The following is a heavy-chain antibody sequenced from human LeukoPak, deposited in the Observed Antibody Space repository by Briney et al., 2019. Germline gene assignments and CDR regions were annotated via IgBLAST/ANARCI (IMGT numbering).Heavy chain of an antibody. CDR2: IIPIFGTA. J-gene: IGHJ4*02. V-gene: IGHV1-69*13. Sequence: GASVKVSCKASGGTFSSYAISWVRQAPGQGLEWMGGIIPIFGTANYAQKFQGRVTITADESTSTAYMELSSLRSEDTAVYYCARGHYYDSSGYYDYWGQGTLVTVSS. CDR3: ARGHYYDSSGYYDY. CDR1: GGTFSSYA. D-gene: IGHD3-22*01.